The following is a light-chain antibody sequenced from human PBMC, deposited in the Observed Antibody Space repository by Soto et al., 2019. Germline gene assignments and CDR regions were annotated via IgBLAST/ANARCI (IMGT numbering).Light chain of an antibody. CDR1: QSINNY. CDR3: HHLSSTPLT. V-gene: IGKV1-39*01. CDR2: AAS. Sequence: DIQMTQSPSSLSASVGDRITITCRASQSINNYLNWYQQKPGKAPKLLIYAASSLQSGVPSRLSGSGSGTDFPLTIISLQPQDFATYYYHHLSSTPLTFGGETNVQIK. J-gene: IGKJ4*01.